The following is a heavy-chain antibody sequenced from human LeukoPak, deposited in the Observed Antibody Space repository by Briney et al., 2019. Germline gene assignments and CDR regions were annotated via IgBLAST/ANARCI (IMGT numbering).Heavy chain of an antibody. CDR1: GFSFKNYA. J-gene: IGHJ4*02. CDR2: MSYDGSDK. Sequence: GGSLRLSCAASGFSFKNYAMHWVRQAPGKGLEWVTVMSYDGSDKYYAGSVKGRFSISRDNSKNMLYLQMNSLRTEDTAVYYCARARDTDFGSWGQGTLVTVSS. CDR3: ARARDTDFGS. D-gene: IGHD5-18*01. V-gene: IGHV3-30*04.